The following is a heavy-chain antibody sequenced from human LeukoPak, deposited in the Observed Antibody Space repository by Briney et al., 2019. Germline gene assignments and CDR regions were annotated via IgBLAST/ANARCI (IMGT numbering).Heavy chain of an antibody. CDR2: ISPGGPT. J-gene: IGHJ4*02. CDR3: AKSGQWLPPTEFDS. V-gene: IGHV3-23*01. Sequence: GGSLRLSCAGSGFPFSSHGMNWVRQAPGKGLEWVSGISPGGPTYYADSVKGRFTISRDNSKNTLYLQMNSLRAEDTAVYYCAKSGQWLPPTEFDSWGQGTLVTVSS. D-gene: IGHD6-19*01. CDR1: GFPFSSHG.